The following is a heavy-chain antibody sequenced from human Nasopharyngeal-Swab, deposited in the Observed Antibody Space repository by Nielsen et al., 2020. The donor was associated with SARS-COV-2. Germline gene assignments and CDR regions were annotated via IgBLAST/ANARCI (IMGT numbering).Heavy chain of an antibody. J-gene: IGHJ4*02. V-gene: IGHV3-33*01. CDR2: IWYDGSNK. CDR1: GFTFSSYG. CDR3: ARAPLGYCSGGSCLPDY. Sequence: GGSLKISCAASGFTFSSYGMHWVRQAPGKGLEWVAVIWYDGSNKYYADSVKGRFTISRDNSKNTLYLQMNSLRAEDTAVYYCARAPLGYCSGGSCLPDYWGQGTLVTVSS. D-gene: IGHD2-15*01.